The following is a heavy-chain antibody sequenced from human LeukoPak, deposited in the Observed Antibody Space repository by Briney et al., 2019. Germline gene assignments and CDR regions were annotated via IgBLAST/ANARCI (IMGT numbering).Heavy chain of an antibody. J-gene: IGHJ4*02. CDR1: GGTFSSYA. D-gene: IGHD3-22*01. CDR3: AGGESDSSSSLSEYFYN. V-gene: IGHV1-69*05. Sequence: SVKVSCKASGGTFSSYAISWVRQAPGQGLEWMGRIIPIFGTANYAQKFQGRVTITTDESTSTAYMELSSLRSEDTAVYYCAGGESDSSSSLSEYFYNWGQETQVTVSS. CDR2: IIPIFGTA.